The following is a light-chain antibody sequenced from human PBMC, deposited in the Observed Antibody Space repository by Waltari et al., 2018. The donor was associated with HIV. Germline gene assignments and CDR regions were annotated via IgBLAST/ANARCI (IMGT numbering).Light chain of an antibody. Sequence: QTVVTQEPSFSVSPGGTVTLTCGLRYDSVPTTRYASWYRQTPGQAPRTLIYRTNVRSSGVPDRFSGSILGNKAALTITGAQADDECHYYCVLYMGGAWVFGGGTKLTVL. CDR1: YDSVPTTRY. V-gene: IGLV8-61*01. CDR3: VLYMGGAWV. CDR2: RTN. J-gene: IGLJ3*02.